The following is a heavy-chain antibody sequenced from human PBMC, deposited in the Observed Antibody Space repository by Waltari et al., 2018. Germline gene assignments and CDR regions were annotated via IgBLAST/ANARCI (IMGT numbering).Heavy chain of an antibody. V-gene: IGHV3-74*01. J-gene: IGHJ4*02. D-gene: IGHD6-13*01. Sequence: EVQLVESGGGLVQPGWSLRLSCAASGFMFSSYWMHWVRQAPGKGLVSVSNINPDGSITRYADSVKGRFTISRDNAKNTLFLQMNSLRGEDTAVYYCVMYSSTFLGDCWGQGTLVNVSS. CDR3: VMYSSTFLGDC. CDR1: GFMFSSYW. CDR2: INPDGSIT.